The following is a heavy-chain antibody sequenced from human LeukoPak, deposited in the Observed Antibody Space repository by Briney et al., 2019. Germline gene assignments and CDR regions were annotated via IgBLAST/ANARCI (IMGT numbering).Heavy chain of an antibody. V-gene: IGHV3-23*01. J-gene: IGHJ5*02. Sequence: PGGSLRLSCVASGFTFSNYAMTWARQAPGKGLEWVSTISSGSDNTYYADSVKGRFTISRDNSKNTLYLQVNSLRVEDTAVYYCYCSSSPCYAGGGFSWGQGTLLTVSS. D-gene: IGHD2-2*01. CDR3: YCSSSPCYAGGGFS. CDR1: GFTFSNYA. CDR2: ISSGSDNT.